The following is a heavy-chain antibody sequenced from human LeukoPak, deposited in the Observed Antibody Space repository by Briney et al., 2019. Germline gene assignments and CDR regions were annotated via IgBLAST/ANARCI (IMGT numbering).Heavy chain of an antibody. Sequence: SVKVSCKASGGTFSSYAISWVRQAPGQGLEWMGRIIPILGIANYAQKFQGRVTITADKSTSTAYMELSSLRSEDTAVYYCARQNQYYYDSSGNWFDPWGQGTLVTVSS. J-gene: IGHJ5*02. CDR3: ARQNQYYYDSSGNWFDP. D-gene: IGHD3-22*01. CDR1: GGTFSSYA. V-gene: IGHV1-69*04. CDR2: IIPILGIA.